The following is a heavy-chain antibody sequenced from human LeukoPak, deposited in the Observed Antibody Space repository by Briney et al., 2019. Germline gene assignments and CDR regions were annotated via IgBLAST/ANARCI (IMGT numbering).Heavy chain of an antibody. CDR1: GFTFSSYA. CDR3: ANGLNVPDY. V-gene: IGHV3-23*01. J-gene: IGHJ4*02. D-gene: IGHD3/OR15-3a*01. CDR2: ISNSGGCT. Sequence: GGSLRLSCAASGFTFSSYAMSWVRQAPGKGLEWVSSISNSGGCTYYADSVQGRFTISRDNSKNTVFLQMNSLRAEDTAIYYCANGLNVPDYWGQGTLVTVSS.